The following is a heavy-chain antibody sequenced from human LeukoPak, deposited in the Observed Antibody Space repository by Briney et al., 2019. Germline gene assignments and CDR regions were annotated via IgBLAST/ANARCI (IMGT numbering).Heavy chain of an antibody. D-gene: IGHD3-22*01. CDR1: GYSISSGYD. J-gene: IGHJ4*02. Sequence: SETLSLTCTVSGYSISSGYDWGWIRQPPGKGLEWIGSMYHSGSTNYNPSLKSRVTISVDTSKNQFFLKLSSVTAADTAVYYCARSGCYDSSGYFDYWGQGTLVTVSS. CDR3: ARSGCYDSSGYFDY. CDR2: MYHSGST. V-gene: IGHV4-38-2*02.